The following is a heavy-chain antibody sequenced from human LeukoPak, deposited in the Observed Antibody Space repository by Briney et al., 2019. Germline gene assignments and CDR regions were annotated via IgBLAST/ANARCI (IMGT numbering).Heavy chain of an antibody. D-gene: IGHD6-19*01. CDR1: GGTFSSYA. Sequence: GSSVKVSCKASGGTFSSYAISWVRQAPGQGLERMGGIIPIFGTANYAQKFQGRVTITADKSTSTAYMELSSLRSEDTAVYYCASSRGYSSGWSRGYSDYWGQGTLVTVSS. CDR2: IIPIFGTA. V-gene: IGHV1-69*06. CDR3: ASSRGYSSGWSRGYSDY. J-gene: IGHJ4*02.